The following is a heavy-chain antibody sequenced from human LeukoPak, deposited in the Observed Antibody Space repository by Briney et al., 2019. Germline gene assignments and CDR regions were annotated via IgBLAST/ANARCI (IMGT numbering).Heavy chain of an antibody. CDR3: ARDGDSCSSTSCYFSFDY. CDR1: GGTFSSYA. CDR2: IIPILGTA. D-gene: IGHD2-2*01. V-gene: IGHV1-69*13. Sequence: APVKVSCKASGGTFSSYAISWVRQAPGQGLEWMGGIIPILGTANYAQKFQGRVTITADESTSTAYMELSSLRSEDTAVYYCARDGDSCSSTSCYFSFDYWGQGTLVTVSS. J-gene: IGHJ4*02.